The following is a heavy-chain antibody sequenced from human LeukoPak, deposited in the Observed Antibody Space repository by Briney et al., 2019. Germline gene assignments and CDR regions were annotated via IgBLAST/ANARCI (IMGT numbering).Heavy chain of an antibody. J-gene: IGHJ5*02. D-gene: IGHD3-3*01. CDR2: IKQDGSEK. Sequence: GGSLRLSCAASGFTFSSYWMSWVRQAPGRGLEWVANIKQDGSEKYYVDSVKGRFTISRDNAKNSLYLQMNSLRAEDTAVYYCARDVYDFWSGTGRWFDPWGQGTLVTVSS. CDR1: GFTFSSYW. CDR3: ARDVYDFWSGTGRWFDP. V-gene: IGHV3-7*01.